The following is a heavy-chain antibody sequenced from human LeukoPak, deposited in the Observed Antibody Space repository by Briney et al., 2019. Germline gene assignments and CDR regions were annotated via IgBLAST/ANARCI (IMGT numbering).Heavy chain of an antibody. Sequence: PSETLSLTCTVSGGSISSSSYYWGWIRQTPGKGLEWIRSIYHNGYTYYNPSLTSRVTISVDTPKSQFSLKLRSVTAADTAVFYCARDSSGYDGGEPYYFDSWGQGILVTVSS. J-gene: IGHJ4*02. CDR1: GGSISSSSYY. CDR2: IYHNGYT. D-gene: IGHD3-22*01. CDR3: ARDSSGYDGGEPYYFDS. V-gene: IGHV4-39*07.